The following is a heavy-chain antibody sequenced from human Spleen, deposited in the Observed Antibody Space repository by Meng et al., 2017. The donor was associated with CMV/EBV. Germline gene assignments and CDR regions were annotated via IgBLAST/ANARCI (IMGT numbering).Heavy chain of an antibody. CDR3: ARDGSIAAAGTSHY. Sequence: ASVKVSCKASGYTFNGYGITWVRQAPGQGLEWMGWISAYNGDTNYAQQLQGRVTMTTDTPTSTAYMELRSLRSDDTAVYYCARDGSIAAAGTSHYWGQGTLVTVSS. V-gene: IGHV1-18*01. CDR2: ISAYNGDT. J-gene: IGHJ4*02. CDR1: GYTFNGYG. D-gene: IGHD6-13*01.